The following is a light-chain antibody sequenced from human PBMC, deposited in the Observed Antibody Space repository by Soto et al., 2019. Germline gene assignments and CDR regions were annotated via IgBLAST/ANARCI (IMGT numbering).Light chain of an antibody. CDR3: QSKDSSLSGYV. CDR1: SSNIGAGYD. Sequence: QSVLTQPPSVSGAPGQRVTISCTGSSSNIGAGYDVHWYQQLPGTAPKLLIYGNSNRPSGVPDRFSGSKSGTSASLAITGLQAEDEADYYCQSKDSSLSGYVFGTGTKVTVL. J-gene: IGLJ1*01. V-gene: IGLV1-40*01. CDR2: GNS.